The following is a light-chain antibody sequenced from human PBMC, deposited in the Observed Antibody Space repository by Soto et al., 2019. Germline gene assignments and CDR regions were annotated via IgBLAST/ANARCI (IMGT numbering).Light chain of an antibody. CDR3: QQCHSTPPRWT. V-gene: IGKV4-1*01. CDR1: RTVLSVSDNQYY. J-gene: IGKJ1*01. Sequence: DIVMTQSPDSLTLSLGERATITCRSSRTVLSVSDNQYYLNWYQHKPRQPPKLLIYWASTRESGVPDRITGSGSGPNFTLTINSLQAEDVAVYYCQQCHSTPPRWTCGQGTRVEIK. CDR2: WAS.